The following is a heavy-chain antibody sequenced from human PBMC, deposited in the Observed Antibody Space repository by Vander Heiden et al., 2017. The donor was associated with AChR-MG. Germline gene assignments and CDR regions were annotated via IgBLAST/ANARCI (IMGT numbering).Heavy chain of an antibody. CDR1: GFTSRSYS. Sequence: EVQLVESGGGLVQPGGSLRLSCVASGFTSRSYSMNWVRQAPGKGLEWVSYISSSSSTIYYADSVKGRFTISRDNAKNSLYLQMNSLRAEDTAVYYCAREIVPAAVYYYGMDVWGQGTTVTVSS. D-gene: IGHD2-2*01. CDR2: ISSSSSTI. CDR3: AREIVPAAVYYYGMDV. J-gene: IGHJ6*02. V-gene: IGHV3-48*01.